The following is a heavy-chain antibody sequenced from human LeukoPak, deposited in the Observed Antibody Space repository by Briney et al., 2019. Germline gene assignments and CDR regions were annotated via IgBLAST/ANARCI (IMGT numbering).Heavy chain of an antibody. CDR1: GFTFSSYS. J-gene: IGHJ4*02. CDR3: ARDRLGRGVNDY. CDR2: ISSSSSYI. V-gene: IGHV3-21*01. D-gene: IGHD2-21*01. Sequence: GGSLRLSCAASGFTFSSYSMNWVRQAPGKGLEWVSSISSSSSYIYYADSVKGRFTISRDNAKNSLYLQMNSLRAEDTAVYYCARDRLGRGVNDYWGQGTLVTVSS.